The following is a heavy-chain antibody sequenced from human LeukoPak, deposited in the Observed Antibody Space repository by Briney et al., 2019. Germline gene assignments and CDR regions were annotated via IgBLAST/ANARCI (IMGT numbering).Heavy chain of an antibody. D-gene: IGHD6-19*01. V-gene: IGHV3-30*02. CDR2: IRYDGSDK. Sequence: GGSPRLSCAVSGFTLSSHGMHWVRQAPGKGLEWVAFIRYDGSDKYYADSVKGRFTISRDNSKHTLYLQMNSLRGEDTAVYHCAKTGSGWYVDYWGQGTLVTVSS. CDR3: AKTGSGWYVDY. J-gene: IGHJ4*02. CDR1: GFTLSSHG.